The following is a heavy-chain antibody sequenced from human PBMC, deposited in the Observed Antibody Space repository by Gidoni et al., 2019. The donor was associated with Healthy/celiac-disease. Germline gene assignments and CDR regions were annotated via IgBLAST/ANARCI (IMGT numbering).Heavy chain of an antibody. CDR2: IIPIFGTA. V-gene: IGHV1-69*01. CDR3: ARDPYEGGEMATIEGDY. Sequence: QVQLVQSGAEVKKPGSSVKVSCKASGGTFSSYAISWVRQAPGQGLEWMGGIIPIFGTANYSQKFQGRVTITADEATSTAYMELSSLRSEDTAVYYCARDPYEGGEMATIEGDYWGQGTLVTVSS. D-gene: IGHD5-12*01. J-gene: IGHJ4*02. CDR1: GGTFSSYA.